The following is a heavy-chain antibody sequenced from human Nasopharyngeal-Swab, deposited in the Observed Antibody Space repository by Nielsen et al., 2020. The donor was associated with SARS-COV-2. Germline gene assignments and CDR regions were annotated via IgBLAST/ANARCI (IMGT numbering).Heavy chain of an antibody. CDR1: GFTFDDYA. CDR3: AKETGSGYDY. D-gene: IGHD6-19*01. Sequence: GGSLRLSCAASGFTFDDYAMHWVRQAPGKGLEWVSAISGSGGSTYYADSVKGRFTISRDNSKNTLYLQMNSLRAEDTAVYYCAKETGSGYDYWGQGTLVTVSS. CDR2: ISGSGGST. J-gene: IGHJ4*02. V-gene: IGHV3-23*01.